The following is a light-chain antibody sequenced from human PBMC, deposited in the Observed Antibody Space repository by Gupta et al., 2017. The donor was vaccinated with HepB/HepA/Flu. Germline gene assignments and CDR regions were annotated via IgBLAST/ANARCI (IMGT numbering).Light chain of an antibody. CDR1: SSDVGGYTY. V-gene: IGLV2-14*03. J-gene: IGLJ1*01. Sequence: QSALTQPASVSGSPGQSITISCTGTSSDVGGYTYVSWYQQRPGKVPQLIIYDVINRPSGVSNRFSGSKSGSTASLIISGLQAEDEADYYCNSYTNAATHVFGTGTSVTVL. CDR2: DVI. CDR3: NSYTNAATHV.